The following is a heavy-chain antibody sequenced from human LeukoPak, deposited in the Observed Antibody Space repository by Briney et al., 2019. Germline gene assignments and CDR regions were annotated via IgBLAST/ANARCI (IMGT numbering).Heavy chain of an antibody. CDR2: ISYDGSNK. J-gene: IGHJ4*02. CDR3: ARDSSMLRGPLVIYYFDF. CDR1: GFTFSSYA. D-gene: IGHD3-10*01. V-gene: IGHV3-30*04. Sequence: GGSLRLSCAASGFTFSSYAVHWVRQAPGKGLEWVAVISYDGSNKYYADSVKGRFTISRDNSKDTLYLQMNSLRVEDTAIYYCARDSSMLRGPLVIYYFDFWGQGTLVTVSS.